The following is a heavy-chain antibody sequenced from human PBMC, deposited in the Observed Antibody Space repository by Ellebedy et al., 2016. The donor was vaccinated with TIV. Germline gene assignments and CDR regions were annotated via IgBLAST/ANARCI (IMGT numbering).Heavy chain of an antibody. CDR1: GYTFSTYW. CDR3: ARQDRTHAFDI. Sequence: GESLKISCWGSGYTFSTYWITWVRQMPGKGLEWMGRIDPSDSYTNYSPSFQGHVTISSDKSVNTAFLQWSRLKASDTAMYYCARQDRTHAFDIWGPGTMVTVSS. V-gene: IGHV5-10-1*01. J-gene: IGHJ3*02. CDR2: IDPSDSYT.